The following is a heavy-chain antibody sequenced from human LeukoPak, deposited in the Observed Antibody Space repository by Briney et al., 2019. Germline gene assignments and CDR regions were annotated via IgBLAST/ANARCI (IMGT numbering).Heavy chain of an antibody. V-gene: IGHV1-69*05. Sequence: SVKVSCRASGGTFSSYAISWVRQAPGQGLEWMGGIIPIFGTANYAQKFQGRVTITTDESTSTAYMELSSLRSEDTAVYYCARDLDAYGDYEAYVNWFDPWGQGTLVTVSS. CDR2: IIPIFGTA. J-gene: IGHJ5*02. D-gene: IGHD4-17*01. CDR1: GGTFSSYA. CDR3: ARDLDAYGDYEAYVNWFDP.